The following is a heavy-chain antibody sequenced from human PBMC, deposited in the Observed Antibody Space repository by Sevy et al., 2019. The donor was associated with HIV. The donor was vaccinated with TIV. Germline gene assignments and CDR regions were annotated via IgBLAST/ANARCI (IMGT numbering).Heavy chain of an antibody. CDR1: GYTFTGYY. Sequence: ASVKVSCKASGYTFTGYYMHWVRQAPGQGLEWMGRINPNSGGTNYAQKFRGRVTMTRDTSISTAYMELSRLRSDDTAVYYCARDREVTSYYYYSMDVWGPGTTVTVSS. J-gene: IGHJ6*02. D-gene: IGHD4-17*01. V-gene: IGHV1-2*06. CDR2: INPNSGGT. CDR3: ARDREVTSYYYYSMDV.